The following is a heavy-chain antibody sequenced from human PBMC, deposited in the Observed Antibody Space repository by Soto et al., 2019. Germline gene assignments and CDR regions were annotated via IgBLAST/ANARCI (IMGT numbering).Heavy chain of an antibody. Sequence: GGSLRLSSAASGFTFSSYSMNWVRQAPGKGLEWVSSISSSSSYKYYADSVKGRFTISSDNAKNSRYRQMNSLRAEDTAVYYCAIFEPAVVPATDDYWGQGTLVTVSS. CDR1: GFTFSSYS. J-gene: IGHJ4*02. V-gene: IGHV3-21*01. D-gene: IGHD2-2*01. CDR2: ISSSSSYK. CDR3: AIFEPAVVPATDDY.